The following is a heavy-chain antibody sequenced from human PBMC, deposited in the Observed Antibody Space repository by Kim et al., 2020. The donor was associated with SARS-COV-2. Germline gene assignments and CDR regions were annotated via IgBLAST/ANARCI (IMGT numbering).Heavy chain of an antibody. Sequence: SETLSLTCTVSGGSISSSSYYWGWIRQPPGKGLEWIGSIYYSGSTYYNPSLKSRVTISVDTSKNQFSLKLSSVTAADTAVYYCARCNYYGSGSYYSPAPYYYYYGMDVWGQGTTVTVSS. CDR2: IYYSGST. D-gene: IGHD3-10*01. CDR1: GGSISSSSYY. J-gene: IGHJ6*02. V-gene: IGHV4-39*01. CDR3: ARCNYYGSGSYYSPAPYYYYYGMDV.